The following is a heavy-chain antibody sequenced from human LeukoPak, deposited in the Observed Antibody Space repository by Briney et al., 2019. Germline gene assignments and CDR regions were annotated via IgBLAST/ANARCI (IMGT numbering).Heavy chain of an antibody. CDR2: ISSSSYT. V-gene: IGHV3-21*06. Sequence: GGSLRLSCAASGFTFSNYAMSWVRQAPGKGLEWVSCISSSSYTYYADSVQGRFTISRDNAKNSLILQMNRLRAEDTAVYFCYRALLKPPYYYYYMDVWGKGTTVTVSS. CDR3: YRALLKPPYYYYYMDV. D-gene: IGHD1-14*01. J-gene: IGHJ6*03. CDR1: GFTFSNYA.